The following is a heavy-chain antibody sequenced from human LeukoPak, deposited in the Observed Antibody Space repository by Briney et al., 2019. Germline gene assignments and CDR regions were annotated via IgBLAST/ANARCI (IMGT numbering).Heavy chain of an antibody. D-gene: IGHD3-22*01. J-gene: IGHJ4*02. CDR2: VSGYNGDT. CDR3: AKGIHPRLDSGASCCLYY. V-gene: IGHV1-18*01. CDR1: GYTFSRHG. Sequence: ASVKVSCKTSGYTFSRHGITWVRQAPGQGPEWMGWVSGYNGDTNYAKSVRGRVTMTTDTSTNTAYMELRSLRSDDTAVYYCAKGIHPRLDSGASCCLYYWGQGTPVTVSS.